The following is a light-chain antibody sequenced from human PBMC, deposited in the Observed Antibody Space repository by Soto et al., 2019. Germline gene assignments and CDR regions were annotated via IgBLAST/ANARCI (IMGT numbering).Light chain of an antibody. CDR3: SSYTSSSALIL. J-gene: IGLJ2*01. CDR1: SSDVGGYNY. V-gene: IGLV2-14*03. CDR2: DVN. Sequence: LTQPASVSGSPGQSITISCTGTSSDVGGYNYVSWYQQHPGNAPKPMIYDVNSRPSGVSNRFSGSKSGNTASLAISGLQAEDEADYYCSSYTSSSALILFGGGTKVTVL.